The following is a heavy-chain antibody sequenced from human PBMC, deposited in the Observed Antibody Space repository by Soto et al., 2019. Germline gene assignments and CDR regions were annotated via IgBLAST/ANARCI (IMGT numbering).Heavy chain of an antibody. D-gene: IGHD6-19*01. J-gene: IGHJ3*02. CDR1: GGTFSSYT. CDR3: ARYSSGWNALDI. Sequence: SVKVSCKASGGTFSSYTISWGRQAPGQGLEWMGRIIPILGIANYAQKFQGRVTITADKSTSTAYMELSSLRSEDTAVYYCARYSSGWNALDIWGQGTMVTVSS. CDR2: IIPILGIA. V-gene: IGHV1-69*02.